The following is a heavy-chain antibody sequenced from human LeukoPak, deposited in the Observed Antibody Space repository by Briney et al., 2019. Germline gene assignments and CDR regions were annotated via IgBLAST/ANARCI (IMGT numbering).Heavy chain of an antibody. D-gene: IGHD3-3*01. V-gene: IGHV4-4*07. Sequence: SEILSLTCTVSGGSISSYYWSWIRQPAGKGLEWIGRIYTSGSTNYNPSLKSRVTMSVDTSKNQFSLKLSSVTAADTAVYYCASSTYYDFWSGYLDYYYGMDVWGQGTTVTVSS. CDR2: IYTSGST. J-gene: IGHJ6*02. CDR3: ASSTYYDFWSGYLDYYYGMDV. CDR1: GGSISSYY.